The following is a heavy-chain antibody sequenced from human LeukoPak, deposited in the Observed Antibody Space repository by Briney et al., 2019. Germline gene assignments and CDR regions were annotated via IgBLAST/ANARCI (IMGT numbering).Heavy chain of an antibody. J-gene: IGHJ4*02. D-gene: IGHD6-13*01. Sequence: GGSLRLSCAASGFTFSSYSMNWVRQAPGKGLEWVSSISSSSSYIYYAGSVKGRFTISRDNAKNSLYLQMNSLRAEDTAVYYYARDIPTYSSSWPIDYWGQGTLVTVSS. CDR2: ISSSSSYI. CDR3: ARDIPTYSSSWPIDY. CDR1: GFTFSSYS. V-gene: IGHV3-21*01.